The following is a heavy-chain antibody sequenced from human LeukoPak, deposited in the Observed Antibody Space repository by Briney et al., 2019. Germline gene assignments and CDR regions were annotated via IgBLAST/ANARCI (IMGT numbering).Heavy chain of an antibody. D-gene: IGHD4-17*01. CDR2: ISSSGSTI. CDR3: TRHGTVTTGTPFDY. CDR1: GFTFSSYE. V-gene: IGHV3-48*03. J-gene: IGHJ4*02. Sequence: GGSLRLSCAASGFTFSSYEMNWVRQAPGKGLEWVSYISSSGSTIYYADSVKGRFTISRDNAKNSLYLQMNSLRAEDTAVYYCTRHGTVTTGTPFDYWGQGTLVTVSS.